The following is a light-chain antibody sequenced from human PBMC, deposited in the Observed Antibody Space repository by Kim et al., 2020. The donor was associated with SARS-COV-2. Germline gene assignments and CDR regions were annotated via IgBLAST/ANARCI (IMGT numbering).Light chain of an antibody. CDR2: GTS. CDR1: QSFSSSY. V-gene: IGKV3-20*01. Sequence: DIVLTQSPGTLSLSPGERATLSCRASQSFSSSYFSYHQQKPGQTPRLLIYGTSSRATGIPDRCSGSGSGTDFTLTISRLEPEEFAMYYCQQYGSSPRTFGQGTKVYIK. J-gene: IGKJ1*01. CDR3: QQYGSSPRT.